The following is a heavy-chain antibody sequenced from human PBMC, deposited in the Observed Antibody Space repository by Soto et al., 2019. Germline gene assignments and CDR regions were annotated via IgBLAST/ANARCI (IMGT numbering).Heavy chain of an antibody. D-gene: IGHD5-12*01. V-gene: IGHV3-7*04. J-gene: IGHJ6*02. CDR2: IKQDGSEK. CDR3: AREDSGYGYGMDV. Sequence: GGSLRLSCAASGFTFSSYWMSWVRQAPGKGLEWVANIKQDGSEKYYVDSVKGRFTISRDNAKNSLYLQMNSLRAEDTAVYYCAREDSGYGYGMDVWGQGTTVTVSS. CDR1: GFTFSSYW.